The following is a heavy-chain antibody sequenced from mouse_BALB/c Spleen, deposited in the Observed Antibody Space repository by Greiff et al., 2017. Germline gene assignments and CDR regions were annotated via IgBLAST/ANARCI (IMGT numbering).Heavy chain of an antibody. CDR1: GYSITSGYY. Sequence: EVQLVESGPGLVKPSQSLSLTCSVTGYSITSGYYWNWIRQFPGNKLEWMGYISYDGSNNYNPSLKNRISITRDTSKNQFFLKLNSVTTEDTATYYCAIPSYDGYSMDYWGQGTSVTVSS. D-gene: IGHD2-3*01. CDR3: AIPSYDGYSMDY. V-gene: IGHV3-6*02. CDR2: ISYDGSN. J-gene: IGHJ4*01.